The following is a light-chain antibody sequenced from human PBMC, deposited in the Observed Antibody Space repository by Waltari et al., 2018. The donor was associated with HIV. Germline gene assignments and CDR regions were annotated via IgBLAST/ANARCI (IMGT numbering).Light chain of an antibody. CDR3: NSYTSSSHVI. V-gene: IGLV2-14*01. J-gene: IGLJ2*01. CDR2: DVS. CDR1: SSDVGGYNF. Sequence: QSALTQPASVSGSPGPSITISCPGTSSDVGGYNFVSWYQHHPGQPPKLMIFDVSNRPSGVSNRCSGSKSGNTASLTISGLQAEDEAYYYCNSYTSSSHVIFGGGTKLTVL.